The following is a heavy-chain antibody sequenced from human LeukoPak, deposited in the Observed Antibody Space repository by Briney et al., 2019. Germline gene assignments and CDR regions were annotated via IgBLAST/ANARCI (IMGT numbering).Heavy chain of an antibody. Sequence: GGSLRLSCAASGFIFSNFEMNWVRQAPGKGLEWVSYISSSGRTIYYAESMKGRFTMSRDNAKNSLYLQMNSLRAEDTALYYCARAQFMITFGGVIGDAFDIWGQGTMVTVSS. CDR2: ISSSGRTI. V-gene: IGHV3-48*03. CDR3: ARAQFMITFGGVIGDAFDI. D-gene: IGHD3-16*01. CDR1: GFIFSNFE. J-gene: IGHJ3*02.